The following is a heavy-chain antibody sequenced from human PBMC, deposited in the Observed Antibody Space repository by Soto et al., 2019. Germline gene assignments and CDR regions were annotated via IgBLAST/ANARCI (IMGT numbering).Heavy chain of an antibody. CDR2: IIPIFGTA. V-gene: IGHV1-69*12. CDR3: ASSDYRKGGFDP. J-gene: IGHJ5*02. Sequence: QVQLVQSGAEVKKPGSSVKVSCKASGGTFSSYAISWVRQAPGQGLEWMGGIIPIFGTANYAQKFQGRVTITADESTRTASMELGSLRSEDTAVYYCASSDYRKGGFDPWGQGTLVTVSS. D-gene: IGHD4-4*01. CDR1: GGTFSSYA.